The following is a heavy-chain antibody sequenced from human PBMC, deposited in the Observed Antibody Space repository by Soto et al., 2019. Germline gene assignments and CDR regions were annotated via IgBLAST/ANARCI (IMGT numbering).Heavy chain of an antibody. Sequence: QVQLQESGPGLVKPSETLSLTCTVSGDSISDYYWSWIRQPPGKGLEWIGYIYYSGSTNYSPSLKSRVTISLDTSKTQFPLKLSSVTAADTAMYYCARHRTYYGMAVWGQGTTVTVSS. CDR3: ARHRTYYGMAV. V-gene: IGHV4-59*08. CDR1: GDSISDYY. J-gene: IGHJ6*02. CDR2: IYYSGST.